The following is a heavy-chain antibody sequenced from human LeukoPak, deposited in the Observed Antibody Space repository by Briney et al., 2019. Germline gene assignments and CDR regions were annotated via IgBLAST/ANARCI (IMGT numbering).Heavy chain of an antibody. V-gene: IGHV4-34*01. Sequence: PSETLSLTCAVYGGSFSGYYWSWIRQPPGKGLEWIGEINHSGSTNYNPSLKSRVTISVDTSKNQFSLKLSSVTAADTAVYYCANRRLGYCSGGSCYWHNVYFDYWGQGTLVTVSS. CDR3: ANRRLGYCSGGSCYWHNVYFDY. J-gene: IGHJ4*02. D-gene: IGHD2-15*01. CDR1: GGSFSGYY. CDR2: INHSGST.